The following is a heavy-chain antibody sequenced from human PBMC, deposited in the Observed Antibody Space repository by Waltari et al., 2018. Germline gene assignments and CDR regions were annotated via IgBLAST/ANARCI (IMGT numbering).Heavy chain of an antibody. CDR2: IIPLFGTA. D-gene: IGHD1-1*01. CDR1: GGTFSSYA. J-gene: IGHJ6*03. CDR3: ARPRPGFNYMDV. Sequence: QVQLVQSGAEVKKPGSSVKVSCKASGGTFSSYASSWVRQAPGQRLEWIGGIIPLFGTAHYAQTFQGRVTITADESTRTAYMELSSLRSEDTAVYYCARPRPGFNYMDVWGKGTTVTISS. V-gene: IGHV1-69*12.